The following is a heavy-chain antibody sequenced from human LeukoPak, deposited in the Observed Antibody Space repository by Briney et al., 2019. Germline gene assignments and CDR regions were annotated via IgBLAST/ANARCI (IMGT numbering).Heavy chain of an antibody. CDR3: ARANRYDAFDI. CDR1: GFTFSSYW. CDR2: INGDGSST. V-gene: IGHV3-74*01. D-gene: IGHD1-14*01. J-gene: IGHJ3*02. Sequence: PGGSLRLSCAASGFTFSSYWMHWVRQAPGKGLVWVSRINGDGSSTSYADSVKGRFTISRDNAKNTLYLQMNSLRAEDTAVYYCARANRYDAFDIWGQGTMVTVSS.